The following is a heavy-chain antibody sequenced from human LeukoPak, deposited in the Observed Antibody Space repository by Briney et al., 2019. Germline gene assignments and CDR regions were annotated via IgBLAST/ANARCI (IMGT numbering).Heavy chain of an antibody. CDR3: ARDTAMVPDY. V-gene: IGHV3-21*01. D-gene: IGHD5-18*01. CDR1: GFTFSSYS. J-gene: IGHJ4*02. CDR2: ISSSSSYI. Sequence: PGGSLRLSCAASGFTFSSYSMNWVRQAPGKGLEWVSSISSSSSYIYYADLVKGRFTISRDNAKNSLYLQMNSLRAEDTAVYYCARDTAMVPDYWGQGTLVTVSS.